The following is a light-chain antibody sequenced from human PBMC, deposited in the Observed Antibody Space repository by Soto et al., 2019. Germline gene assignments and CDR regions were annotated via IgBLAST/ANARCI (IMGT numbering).Light chain of an antibody. CDR1: QIISSW. CDR3: ARYNRYYPCT. Sequence: DIQMTQSPSTLSASVGDRVTITCRSSQIISSWLAWYQQKPGKAPKLLIYDASSLESGVPSRFSGSGSGTEFTLTISSMLRDDFVTYNCARYNRYYPCTFVQGTKLEI. V-gene: IGKV1-5*01. J-gene: IGKJ2*02. CDR2: DAS.